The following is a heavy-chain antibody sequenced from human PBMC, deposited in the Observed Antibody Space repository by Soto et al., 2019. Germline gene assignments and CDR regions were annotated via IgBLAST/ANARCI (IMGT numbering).Heavy chain of an antibody. V-gene: IGHV1-18*04. CDR2: ISAYNGNT. D-gene: IGHD3-9*01. CDR3: ARIGRYFDWLLREAGIDV. Sequence: ASVKVSCKASGYTFTSYGISWVRQAPGQGLEWMGWISAYNGNTNYAQKLQGRVTMTTDTSTSTAYMDLRSLRSDDTAVYYCARIGRYFDWLLREAGIDVWGQGTTGTVAS. J-gene: IGHJ6*02. CDR1: GYTFTSYG.